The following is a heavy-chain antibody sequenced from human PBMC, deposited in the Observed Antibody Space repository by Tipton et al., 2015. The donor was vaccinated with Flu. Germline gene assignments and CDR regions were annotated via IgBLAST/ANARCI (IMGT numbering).Heavy chain of an antibody. Sequence: TLSLTCAVYGGSFSGYYWSWIRQPPGKGLEWIGEINHSGGTKYNPSLKSRVTISVDTSKNQFSLRVKSVTAADTAVYYCARRPSGAVVAYYFEYWGQGTLVTVSS. CDR1: GGSFSGYY. V-gene: IGHV4-34*01. CDR2: INHSGGT. CDR3: ARRPSGAVVAYYFEY. J-gene: IGHJ4*02. D-gene: IGHD2-15*01.